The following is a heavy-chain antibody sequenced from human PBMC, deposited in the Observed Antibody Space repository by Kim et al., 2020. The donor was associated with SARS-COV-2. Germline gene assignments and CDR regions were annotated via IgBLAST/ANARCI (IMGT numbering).Heavy chain of an antibody. CDR2: ISNDGSNK. J-gene: IGHJ5*02. D-gene: IGHD2-2*01. Sequence: GGSLRLSCAASGFTFSTYAMHWVRQAPGRGLEWVAVISNDGSNKYYADSVKGRFTISRDNSKNTLYLQMNSLRAEDTAVYYCARDPSCSTTNCYHNWFAPWGQGALVTASS. CDR1: GFTFSTYA. V-gene: IGHV3-30*01. CDR3: ARDPSCSTTNCYHNWFAP.